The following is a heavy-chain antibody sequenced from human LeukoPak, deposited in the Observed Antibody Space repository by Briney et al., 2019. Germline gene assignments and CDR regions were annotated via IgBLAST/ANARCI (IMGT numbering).Heavy chain of an antibody. Sequence: GGSLRLSCAASGFTVSSNYMSWVRQAPGKGLEWVSGIYSGGTTYYLDSVKGRLTISRHNSKNTLYLQMNSLRAEDTAIYYCAREWKFDIWGQGTMVTVS. D-gene: IGHD1-1*01. CDR1: GFTVSSNY. CDR3: AREWKFDI. J-gene: IGHJ3*02. V-gene: IGHV3-53*01. CDR2: IYSGGTT.